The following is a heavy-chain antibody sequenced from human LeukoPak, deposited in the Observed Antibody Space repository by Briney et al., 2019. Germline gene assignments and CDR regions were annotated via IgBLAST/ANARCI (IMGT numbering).Heavy chain of an antibody. J-gene: IGHJ4*02. CDR1: GSSLFDFS. Sequence: ASVYASCKPSGSSLFDFSIQWVRQAPGQGLEWMGWVNPHSGGTKFAQKFQGRVTMTRDTSINTAYMEVSSLRSDDTAVYYCAGYLRTSYGSRNKWLLWGQGTLVTVAS. CDR3: AGYLRTSYGSRNKWLL. D-gene: IGHD3-10*01. V-gene: IGHV1-2*02. CDR2: VNPHSGGT.